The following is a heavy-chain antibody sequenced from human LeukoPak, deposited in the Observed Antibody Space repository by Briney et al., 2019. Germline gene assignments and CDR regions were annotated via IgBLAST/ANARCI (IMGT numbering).Heavy chain of an antibody. D-gene: IGHD3-9*01. Sequence: SETLSHTCAVYGGSFSGYYWSWIRQPPGKGLEWIGEINHSGSTNYNPALKSRVTISVDTSKNQFSLKLSSVTAADTAVYYCARGLRYDILPGPSWFDPWGQGTLVTVSS. CDR1: GGSFSGYY. J-gene: IGHJ5*02. CDR3: ARGLRYDILPGPSWFDP. V-gene: IGHV4-34*01. CDR2: INHSGST.